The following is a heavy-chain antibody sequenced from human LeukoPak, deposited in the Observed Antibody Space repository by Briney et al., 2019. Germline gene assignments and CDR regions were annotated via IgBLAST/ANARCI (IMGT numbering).Heavy chain of an antibody. V-gene: IGHV4-34*01. Sequence: SETLSLTCAVYGGSFSGYYWSWIRQPPGKGLEWIGEINHSGSTNYNPSLKSRVTISVDTSKNQFSLKLSSVTAADTAVYCCARGSIYSYGIDYWGQGTLVTVSS. CDR1: GGSFSGYY. CDR3: ARGSIYSYGIDY. D-gene: IGHD5-18*01. J-gene: IGHJ4*02. CDR2: INHSGST.